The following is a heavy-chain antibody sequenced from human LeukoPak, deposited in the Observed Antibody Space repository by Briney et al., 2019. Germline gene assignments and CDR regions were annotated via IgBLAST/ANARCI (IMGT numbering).Heavy chain of an antibody. CDR3: ARGPRIAVAGTSFDY. CDR1: GFTFSNYA. CDR2: ISGSGTNT. D-gene: IGHD6-19*01. V-gene: IGHV3-23*01. Sequence: GGSLRLSCAASGFTFSNYAMSWVRQAPGKGLEWVSTISGSGTNTFYADSVKGRFTISRDNSKNTLYLQMSSLRAEDTAVYYCARGPRIAVAGTSFDYWGQGTLLTVSS. J-gene: IGHJ4*02.